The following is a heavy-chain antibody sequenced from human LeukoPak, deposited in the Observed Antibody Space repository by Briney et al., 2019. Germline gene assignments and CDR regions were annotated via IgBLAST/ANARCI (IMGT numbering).Heavy chain of an antibody. CDR2: INHSGST. J-gene: IGHJ4*02. CDR3: ARRRGYSYGTLDY. CDR1: GFTFSSYS. D-gene: IGHD5-18*01. Sequence: GSLRLSCAASGFTFSSYSMNWIRQPPGKGLEWIGEINHSGSTNYNPSLKSRVTISVDTSKNQFSLKLSSVTAADTAVYYCARRRGYSYGTLDYWGQGTLVTVSS. V-gene: IGHV4-34*01.